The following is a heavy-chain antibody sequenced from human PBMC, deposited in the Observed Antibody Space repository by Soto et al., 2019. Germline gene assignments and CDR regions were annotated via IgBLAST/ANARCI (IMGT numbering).Heavy chain of an antibody. Sequence: QVQLVQSGAEVKKPGASVKVSCKTSGYSFTNYVISWVRQAPEQGLEWMGWISTDNGNTKYAQKVQGRVTMTTDTPTSTAYMELRSLRSDDTAVYYCARVFGASGPFDYWGQGTQVTVSS. D-gene: IGHD2-15*01. CDR2: ISTDNGNT. CDR3: ARVFGASGPFDY. CDR1: GYSFTNYV. V-gene: IGHV1-18*01. J-gene: IGHJ4*02.